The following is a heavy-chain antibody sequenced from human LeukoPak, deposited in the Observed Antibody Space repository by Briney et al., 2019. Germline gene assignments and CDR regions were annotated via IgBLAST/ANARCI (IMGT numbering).Heavy chain of an antibody. V-gene: IGHV4-30-4*08. CDR1: GDSISSGDYY. D-gene: IGHD4-17*01. CDR3: ARVIPTDYGDTPNWFDP. J-gene: IGHJ5*02. CDR2: IYYSGST. Sequence: SETLSLTCTVSGDSISSGDYYWSWIRQPPGKGLEWIGYIYYSGSTYYNPSLKSRVTISVDMSKNQFSLKLSSVTAADTAVYYCARVIPTDYGDTPNWFDPWGQGTLVTVSS.